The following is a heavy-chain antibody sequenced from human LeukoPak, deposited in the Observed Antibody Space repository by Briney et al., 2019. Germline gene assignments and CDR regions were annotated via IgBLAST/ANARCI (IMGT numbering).Heavy chain of an antibody. Sequence: SVKVSCKASGGTFSSYAISWVRQAPGQGLEWMGGIIPIFGTANYAQKFQGRVTITADESTSTAYMELSSLRSEDTAVYYCARGPLLRFLEWSGYWFDPWGQGTVVTVSS. CDR1: GGTFSSYA. V-gene: IGHV1-69*13. J-gene: IGHJ5*02. CDR3: ARGPLLRFLEWSGYWFDP. D-gene: IGHD3-3*01. CDR2: IIPIFGTA.